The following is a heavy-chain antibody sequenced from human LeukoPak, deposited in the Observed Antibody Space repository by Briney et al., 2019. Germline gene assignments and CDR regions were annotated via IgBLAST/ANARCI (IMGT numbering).Heavy chain of an antibody. CDR3: AKMGCSGTSCPSDAFDI. J-gene: IGHJ3*02. D-gene: IGHD2-2*01. V-gene: IGHV3-23*01. Sequence: PGGSLRLSCAASGFTFSSYAMSWVRQAPGKGLEWVSAISRSGGSTYYADSVKGRLTISRDNSTNTLYLQMSSLRAEDTAVYYGAKMGCSGTSCPSDAFDIWGQGTMVTVSS. CDR1: GFTFSSYA. CDR2: ISRSGGST.